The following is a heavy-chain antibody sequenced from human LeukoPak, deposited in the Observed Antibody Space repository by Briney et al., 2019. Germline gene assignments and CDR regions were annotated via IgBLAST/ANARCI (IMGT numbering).Heavy chain of an antibody. CDR2: IYTSGST. D-gene: IGHD5-24*01. CDR1: GGSISSGSYY. V-gene: IGHV4-61*02. CDR3: ARRMRGDGYTNYFDY. Sequence: SETLSLTCTVSGGSISSGSYYWSWIRQPAGKGLEWIGRIYTSGSTNYNPSLKSRVTISVDTSKNQFSLKLSSVTAADTAVYYCARRMRGDGYTNYFDYWGQGTLVTVSS. J-gene: IGHJ4*02.